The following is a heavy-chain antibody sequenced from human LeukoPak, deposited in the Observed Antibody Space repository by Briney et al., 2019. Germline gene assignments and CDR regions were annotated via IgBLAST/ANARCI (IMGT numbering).Heavy chain of an antibody. Sequence: SETLSLTCTVSGYSISSGYYWGWIRQPPGKGLEWIGSIYHSGSTYYNPSLKSRVAISVDTSKNQFSLKLSSVTAADTAVYYCARGPYYDFWSGYLDAFDIWGQGTMVTVSS. D-gene: IGHD3-3*01. CDR3: ARGPYYDFWSGYLDAFDI. CDR1: GYSISSGYY. J-gene: IGHJ3*02. CDR2: IYHSGST. V-gene: IGHV4-38-2*02.